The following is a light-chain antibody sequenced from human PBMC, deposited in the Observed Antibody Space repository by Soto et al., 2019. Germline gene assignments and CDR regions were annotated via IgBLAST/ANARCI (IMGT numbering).Light chain of an antibody. J-gene: IGLJ2*01. V-gene: IGLV1-44*01. CDR2: SNN. CDR1: SSTIGRIT. CDR3: AGWDDSLNGPV. Sequence: QSVLTQPPSASGTPGQRVTISCSGSSSTIGRITVNWYQQLPGTAPKLLIYSNNQRPSGVPDRFSGSKSGTSGSLAISGLQSEDEADYYCAGWDDSLNGPVFGGGTKVTVL.